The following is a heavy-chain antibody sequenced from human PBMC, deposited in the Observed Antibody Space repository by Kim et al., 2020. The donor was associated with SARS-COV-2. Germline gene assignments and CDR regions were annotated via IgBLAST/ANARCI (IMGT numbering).Heavy chain of an antibody. J-gene: IGHJ6*03. V-gene: IGHV4-59*08. Sequence: SETLSLTCTVSGASINNNYWTWIRQSPEKGLEWIGYIHSTGTTEYNPSLEGRVTLSIDTSRNQFSLTLRSVTAADTAMYFCGRNGVYLDVWGKVTTVTVSS. CDR2: IHSTGTT. CDR1: GASINNNY. CDR3: GRNGVYLDV. D-gene: IGHD2-8*01.